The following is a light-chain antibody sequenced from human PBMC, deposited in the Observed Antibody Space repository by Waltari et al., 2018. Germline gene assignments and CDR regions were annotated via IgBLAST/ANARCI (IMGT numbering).Light chain of an antibody. J-gene: IGKJ1*01. Sequence: DIQVTQSPSSLSASVGDNSSITCRASQNITRYLCWYQKRPGKAPNLLTYAAYTLQSGVPSRFTGSGSGTDFTLTISLLEPEDFATYYCQQTHGIPWTFGQGTKVEIK. CDR1: QNITRY. CDR3: QQTHGIPWT. V-gene: IGKV1-39*01. CDR2: AAY.